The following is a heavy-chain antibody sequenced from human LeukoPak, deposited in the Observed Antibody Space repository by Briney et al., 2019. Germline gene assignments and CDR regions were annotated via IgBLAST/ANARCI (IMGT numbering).Heavy chain of an antibody. Sequence: PSETLSLTCTVSGNSISSYYWNWIRQSPGKGLEWIGYIDYTGSSNYNPSLKSRVSTSVDTSKNQLSLKLSSVTAADTAVYYCARRVSAFFYGMDVWGQGTTVTVSS. D-gene: IGHD2-21*01. V-gene: IGHV4-59*01. CDR3: ARRVSAFFYGMDV. J-gene: IGHJ6*02. CDR2: IDYTGSS. CDR1: GNSISSYY.